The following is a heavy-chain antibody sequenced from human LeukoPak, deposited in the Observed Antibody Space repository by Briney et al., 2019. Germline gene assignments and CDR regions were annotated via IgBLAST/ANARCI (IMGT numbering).Heavy chain of an antibody. CDR3: ARVLCYYDSSGGSRFYYYYMDV. CDR1: GGSISSYY. V-gene: IGHV4-59*01. CDR2: IYYSGST. D-gene: IGHD3-22*01. Sequence: PSETLSLTCTVSGGSISSYYWSWLRQPPGKGLEWMGYIYYSGSTNYNPSLKSRVIISVDTSKNQFSLKLSSVTAADTAVYYCARVLCYYDSSGGSRFYYYYMDVWGKGTTVTVSS. J-gene: IGHJ6*03.